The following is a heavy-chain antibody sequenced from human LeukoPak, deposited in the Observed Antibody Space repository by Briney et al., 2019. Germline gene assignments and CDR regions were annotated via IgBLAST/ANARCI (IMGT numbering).Heavy chain of an antibody. D-gene: IGHD6-25*01. CDR1: GGSINNYY. V-gene: IGHV4-59*08. CDR3: VRTAGYFDY. Sequence: SETLSLTCTVSGGSINNYYWNWIRQPPGKGLEWIGYIYYSGGTSYNPSLKSRLTISVDTSKNQFSLKLSSLTAADTAVYYCVRTAGYFDYWGQGTLVTVSS. J-gene: IGHJ4*02. CDR2: IYYSGGT.